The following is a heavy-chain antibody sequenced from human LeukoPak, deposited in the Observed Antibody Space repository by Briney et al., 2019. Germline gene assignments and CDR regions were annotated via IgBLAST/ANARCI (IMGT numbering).Heavy chain of an antibody. D-gene: IGHD1-26*01. J-gene: IGHJ6*02. CDR1: GGSFSGYY. CDR3: ARGGSYWYYYGMDV. CDR2: INHSGST. V-gene: IGHV4-34*01. Sequence: SETLSLTCAVYGGSFSGYYWSWIRQPPGKGLEWIGEINHSGSTNYNPSLKCRVTISVDTSKNQFSLKLSSVTAADTAVYYCARGGSYWYYYGMDVWGQGTTVTVSS.